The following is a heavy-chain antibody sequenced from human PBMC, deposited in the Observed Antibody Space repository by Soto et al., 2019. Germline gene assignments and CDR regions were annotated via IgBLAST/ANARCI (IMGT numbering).Heavy chain of an antibody. D-gene: IGHD2-2*01. CDR2: IMPVFRTP. CDR1: GGTFRTAA. J-gene: IGHJ6*02. CDR3: ARDNDRPQVGGNYYYSVDV. Sequence: QVQLEQSGAEEKKPGSSVKVSCKASGGTFRTAAVSWVRQAPGQGLEWMGGIMPVFRTPDYAQKFHGRVTITADESTSTAYMEVSGLRSDDTAVYYCARDNDRPQVGGNYYYSVDVWGQGTTITVSS. V-gene: IGHV1-69*12.